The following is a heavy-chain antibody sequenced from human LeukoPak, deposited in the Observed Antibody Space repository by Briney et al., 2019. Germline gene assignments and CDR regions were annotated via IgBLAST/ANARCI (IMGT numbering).Heavy chain of an antibody. Sequence: SETLSLTCAVYGGSFSGYYWSWIRQPPGKGLEWIGEINHSGSTNYNPSLKSRVTISVDTSKNQFSLKLSSVTAADTAVYYCARGVDYYDSSGLRYYLDYWGQGTLVTVSS. CDR2: INHSGST. V-gene: IGHV4-34*01. CDR3: ARGVDYYDSSGLRYYLDY. CDR1: GGSFSGYY. J-gene: IGHJ4*02. D-gene: IGHD3-22*01.